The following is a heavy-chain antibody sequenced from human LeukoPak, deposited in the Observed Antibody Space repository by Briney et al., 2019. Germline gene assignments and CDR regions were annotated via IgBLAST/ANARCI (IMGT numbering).Heavy chain of an antibody. CDR1: GFTISSYW. Sequence: PGGSLRLSCAASGFTISSYWMHWVRQAPGKGLVWVSRINSDGSSTSYADSVKGRFTIPRDNSKNTLYLQMNSLRAEDTAVYYCARRDDYVWGSYRYTPSYFDYWGQGTLVTVSS. D-gene: IGHD3-16*02. CDR3: ARRDDYVWGSYRYTPSYFDY. CDR2: INSDGSST. V-gene: IGHV3-74*01. J-gene: IGHJ4*02.